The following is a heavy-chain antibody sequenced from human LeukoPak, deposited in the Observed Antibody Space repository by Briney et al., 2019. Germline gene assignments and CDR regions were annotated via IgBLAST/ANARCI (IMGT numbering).Heavy chain of an antibody. J-gene: IGHJ4*02. D-gene: IGHD3-22*01. Sequence: PSETLSLTCAVYGGSFSGYYWSWIRQPPGKGLEWIGEINHSGSTNYNPSLKSRVTISVDTSKNQFSLKLSSVTAADTAVYYCARRPYYYDSSGYYRGFDYWGQGTLVTVSS. CDR3: ARRPYYYDSSGYYRGFDY. V-gene: IGHV4-34*01. CDR2: INHSGST. CDR1: GGSFSGYY.